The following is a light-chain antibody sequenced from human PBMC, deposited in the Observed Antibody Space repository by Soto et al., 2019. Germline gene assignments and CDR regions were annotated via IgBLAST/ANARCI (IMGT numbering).Light chain of an antibody. CDR3: QQYNNYWT. CDR1: QSISNW. J-gene: IGKJ1*01. CDR2: DAS. V-gene: IGKV1-5*01. Sequence: DIQMTQSPSTLSASVGDRVTITCRASQSISNWLAWYQQKPGKAPKLLIYDASSVESGVPSRFSGSGSGTEFTLTISSPQPDDFATYYCQQYNNYWTFGQGTKVETK.